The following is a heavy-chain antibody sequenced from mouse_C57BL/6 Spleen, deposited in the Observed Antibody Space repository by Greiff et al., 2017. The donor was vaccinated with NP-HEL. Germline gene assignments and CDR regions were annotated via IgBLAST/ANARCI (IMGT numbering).Heavy chain of an antibody. CDR2: IYPRSGNT. J-gene: IGHJ2*01. CDR3: ARLIYYDGSSYYFDY. D-gene: IGHD1-1*01. CDR1: GYTFTSYG. Sequence: QVQLKESGAELARPGASVKLSCKASGYTFTSYGISWVKQRTGQGLEWIGEIYPRSGNTYYNEKFKGKATLTADKSSSTAYMELRSLTSEDSAVYFCARLIYYDGSSYYFDYWGQGTTLTVSS. V-gene: IGHV1-81*01.